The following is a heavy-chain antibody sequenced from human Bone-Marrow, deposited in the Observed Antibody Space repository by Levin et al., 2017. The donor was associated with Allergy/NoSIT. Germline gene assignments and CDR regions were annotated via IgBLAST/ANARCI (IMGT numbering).Heavy chain of an antibody. CDR3: AGAPDYYDTSDAFDN. Sequence: SETLSLTCTVSGASISSKTYYWGWVRQPPGKGLEWIGSVYYQGPTYYNAYLKSRLSISVDASMNHFSLRLRSVTATDTAFYFCAGAPDYYDTSDAFDNWGQGKMVTVSS. D-gene: IGHD3-22*01. CDR2: VYYQGPT. V-gene: IGHV4-39*01. J-gene: IGHJ3*02. CDR1: GASISSKTYY.